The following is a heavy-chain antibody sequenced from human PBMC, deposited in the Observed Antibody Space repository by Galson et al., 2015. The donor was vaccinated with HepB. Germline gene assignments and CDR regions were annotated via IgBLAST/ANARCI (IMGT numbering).Heavy chain of an antibody. Sequence: TLSLTCTVSGDSISNGGYYWSWIRQYPGLGLEWIVNTYYGGNTYYNPSLKSRLTISVDTSENQFSLKLSSVTAADTAVYYCARTQTRGAGILPFDSWGQGTLVTVSS. CDR3: ARTQTRGAGILPFDS. D-gene: IGHD6-13*01. CDR1: GDSISNGGYY. J-gene: IGHJ4*02. CDR2: TYYGGNT. V-gene: IGHV4-31*03.